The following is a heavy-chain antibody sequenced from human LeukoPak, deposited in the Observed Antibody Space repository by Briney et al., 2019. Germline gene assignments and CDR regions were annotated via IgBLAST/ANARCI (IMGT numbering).Heavy chain of an antibody. CDR1: GFTFSSYA. Sequence: PGGSLRLSCAASGFTFSSYAMSWVRQAPGKGLEWVSAISGSGGSTYYADSVKGRFTISRDNSKNTLYLQMNSLRAEDTAVYYCAKGDYYDSSGYFGFDYWGQGTLVTVSS. CDR3: AKGDYYDSSGYFGFDY. CDR2: ISGSGGST. J-gene: IGHJ4*02. D-gene: IGHD3-22*01. V-gene: IGHV3-23*01.